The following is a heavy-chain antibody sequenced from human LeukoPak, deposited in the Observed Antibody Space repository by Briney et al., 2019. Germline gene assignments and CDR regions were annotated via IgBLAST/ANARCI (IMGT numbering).Heavy chain of an antibody. CDR3: AGYSGSYLSFDY. J-gene: IGHJ4*02. Sequence: MSSETLSLTCTVSGYSISSGYYWGWIRQPPGKGLEWIGSIYHSGSTYYNPSLKSRVTISVDTSKNQFSLKLSSVTAADTAVYYCAGYSGSYLSFDYWGQGTLVTVSS. V-gene: IGHV4-38-2*02. CDR1: GYSISSGYY. D-gene: IGHD1-26*01. CDR2: IYHSGST.